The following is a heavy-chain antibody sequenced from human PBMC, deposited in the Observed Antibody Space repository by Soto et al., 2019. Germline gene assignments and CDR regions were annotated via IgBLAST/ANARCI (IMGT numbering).Heavy chain of an antibody. J-gene: IGHJ6*02. Sequence: PSETLSLTCAVYGGSFSGDFWSWIRQSPGKGLEWIGEINHSGCTTYNPSLKSRVTISVDASKNQFSLRLSSVTAADTAVYYCARPRWRQFTPYYYYGMDVWGQGTTVTVSS. CDR3: ARPRWRQFTPYYYYGMDV. CDR1: GGSFSGDF. V-gene: IGHV4-34*01. CDR2: INHSGCT.